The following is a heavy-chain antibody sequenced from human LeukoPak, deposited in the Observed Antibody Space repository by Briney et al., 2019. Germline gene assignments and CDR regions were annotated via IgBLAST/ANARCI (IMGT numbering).Heavy chain of an antibody. V-gene: IGHV4-61*01. J-gene: IGHJ4*02. CDR3: ARFHISTGSFDL. Sequence: AETLSLTCTVSGASVSSGSYSGNWIRQPPGKGLEWIGYMFYRGSTNYNPSLKRRVTISVDSSNNQFSLNLSSVTAADTAVYYCARFHISTGSFDLWGQGTLVTVSS. CDR2: MFYRGST. D-gene: IGHD3-9*01. CDR1: GASVSSGSYS.